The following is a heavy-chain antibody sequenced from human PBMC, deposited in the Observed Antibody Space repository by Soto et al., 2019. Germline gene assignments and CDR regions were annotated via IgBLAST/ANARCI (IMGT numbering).Heavy chain of an antibody. CDR3: ARDLDGSGSYYTDY. V-gene: IGHV1-18*01. CDR2: ISAYNGTT. D-gene: IGHD3-10*01. J-gene: IGHJ4*02. CDR1: GYTFTSAG. Sequence: QVQLVQSGAEVKNPGTSVKVSCKTSGYTFTSAGISWVRQAPGQGLEWMGWISAYNGTTKYAQKVQGRVTMTTDTSTSTAYMELRSLTSDDTALYYCARDLDGSGSYYTDYWGQGTLVTVAA.